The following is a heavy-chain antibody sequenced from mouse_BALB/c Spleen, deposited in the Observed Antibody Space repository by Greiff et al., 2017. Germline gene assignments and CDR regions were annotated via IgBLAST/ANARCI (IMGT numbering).Heavy chain of an antibody. D-gene: IGHD2-2*01. J-gene: IGHJ1*01. Sequence: EVQLQQSGPGLVKPSQSLSLTCSVTGYSITSGYYWNWIRQFPGNKLEWMGYISYDGSNNYNPSLKNRISITRDTSKNQFFLKLNSVTTEDTATYYCAREGGYQWYFDVWGAGTTVTVSS. CDR3: AREGGYQWYFDV. CDR2: ISYDGSN. CDR1: GYSITSGYY. V-gene: IGHV3-6*02.